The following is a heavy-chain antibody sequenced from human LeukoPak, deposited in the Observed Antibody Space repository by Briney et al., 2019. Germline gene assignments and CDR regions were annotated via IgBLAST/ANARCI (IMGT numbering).Heavy chain of an antibody. V-gene: IGHV3-23*01. CDR3: AKGSFGEYGAFDI. Sequence: GGSLRLSCAASGFTFSSYAMSWVRQAPGKGLEWVSAISGSGGSTYYADSVKGRFTISRDNSKNTLYLQMNSLRAEDMALYYCAKGSFGEYGAFDIWGQGTMVTVSS. CDR2: ISGSGGST. D-gene: IGHD3-10*01. CDR1: GFTFSSYA. J-gene: IGHJ3*02.